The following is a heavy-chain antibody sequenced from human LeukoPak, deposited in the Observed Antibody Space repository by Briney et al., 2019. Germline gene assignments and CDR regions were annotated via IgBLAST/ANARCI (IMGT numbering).Heavy chain of an antibody. CDR3: ARESIAAAAFDY. V-gene: IGHV3-48*03. Sequence: GGSLRLSCAASGFTFSSYETNWVRQAPGKGLEWVSYISSSGSTIYYADSVKGRFTISRDNAKNSLYLQMNSLKAEDTAVYYCARESIAAAAFDYWGQGTLVTVSS. CDR1: GFTFSSYE. CDR2: ISSSGSTI. D-gene: IGHD6-13*01. J-gene: IGHJ4*02.